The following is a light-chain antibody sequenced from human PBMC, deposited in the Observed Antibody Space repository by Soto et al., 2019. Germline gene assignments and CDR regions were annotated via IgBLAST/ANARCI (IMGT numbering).Light chain of an antibody. CDR2: KPA. V-gene: IGKV1-5*03. J-gene: IGKJ1*01. Sequence: DIQMTQSPSTLSGSVGDRVTITCRASQTISSWLAWYQQKPGKAPKLLIYKPATLKSGVPSRFSGSGSGTEFTLTISSLQPDDVATYYCQHYNSYSEAFGQGPKVELK. CDR1: QTISSW. CDR3: QHYNSYSEA.